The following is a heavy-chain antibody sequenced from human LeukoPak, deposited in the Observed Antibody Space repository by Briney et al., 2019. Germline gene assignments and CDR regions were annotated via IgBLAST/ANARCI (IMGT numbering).Heavy chain of an antibody. CDR1: GYIFTSYW. CDR3: ARHRRGGSYPRGDAFDI. CDR2: IYPGDSDT. V-gene: IGHV5-51*01. J-gene: IGHJ3*02. Sequence: SGESLKISCKGSGYIFTSYWIGWVRQMPGKGLEWMGIIYPGDSDTRYSPSFQGQVTISADKSISTAYLQWSSLKASDTAMYYCARHRRGGSYPRGDAFDIWGQGTMVTVSS. D-gene: IGHD1-26*01.